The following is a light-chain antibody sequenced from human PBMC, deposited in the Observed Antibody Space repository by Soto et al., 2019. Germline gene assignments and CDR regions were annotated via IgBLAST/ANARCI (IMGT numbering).Light chain of an antibody. CDR1: QDIRDY. Sequence: DIQMTQSPSSLSASVGDRVTITCRASQDIRDYLDWYQQRPGKVPTHLIYAAYTLQSGVPSRFSGSGYGTEFTLTISSLQSEDVATYYCQKYGGAPYTFGPGTKVDLK. J-gene: IGKJ3*01. CDR2: AAY. CDR3: QKYGGAPYT. V-gene: IGKV1-27*01.